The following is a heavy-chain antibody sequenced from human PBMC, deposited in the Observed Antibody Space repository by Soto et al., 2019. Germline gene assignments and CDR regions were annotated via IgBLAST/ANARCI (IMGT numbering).Heavy chain of an antibody. Sequence: VQLLESGGGLVQPGGSLRLSCDASRITFSSFAMSWVRQAPGKGLEWVSAISNSGASTYSADSVKGRFTISRDNSKNTLYLQMNSLRAEGTAVYYCAKGPTILGGSISYSFYYGLDVWGQGTTGTVSS. J-gene: IGHJ6*02. V-gene: IGHV3-23*01. D-gene: IGHD3-3*01. CDR3: AKGPTILGGSISYSFYYGLDV. CDR2: ISNSGAST. CDR1: RITFSSFA.